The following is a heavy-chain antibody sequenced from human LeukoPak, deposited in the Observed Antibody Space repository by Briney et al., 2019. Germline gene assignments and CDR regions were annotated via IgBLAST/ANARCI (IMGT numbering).Heavy chain of an antibody. V-gene: IGHV7-4-1*02. D-gene: IGHD1-26*01. CDR1: GYTFTSYA. CDR2: INTNTGNP. J-gene: IGHJ4*02. CDR3: ARGAIVGATRGIFDY. Sequence: GASVKVSCKASGYTFTSYAMNWVRQAPGQGLEWMGWINTNTGNPTYAQGFTGRFVFSLDTSVSTAYLQISSLKAEDTAVYYCARGAIVGATRGIFDYWGQGTLVTVSS.